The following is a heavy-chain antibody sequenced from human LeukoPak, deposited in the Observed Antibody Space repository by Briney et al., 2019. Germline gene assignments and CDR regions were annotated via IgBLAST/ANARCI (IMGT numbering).Heavy chain of an antibody. CDR1: GFTFSSYS. J-gene: IGHJ6*02. CDR3: ARWYNSLDV. D-gene: IGHD1-1*01. V-gene: IGHV3-48*01. Sequence: GGSLRLSCAASGFTFSSYSMNWVRQAPGKGLEWVSYISSSSTIYYADSVKGRFTISRDNSKSTVYLQMGSLRAEDMAAYYCARWYNSLDVWGQGTTVTVSS. CDR2: ISSSSTI.